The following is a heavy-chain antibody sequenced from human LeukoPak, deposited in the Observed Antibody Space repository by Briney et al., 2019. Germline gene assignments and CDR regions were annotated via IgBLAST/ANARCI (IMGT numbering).Heavy chain of an antibody. CDR3: ARAPSGYYPYFDY. V-gene: IGHV3-30*04. CDR2: ISYDGSDK. D-gene: IGHD3-3*01. J-gene: IGHJ4*02. CDR1: EFTFSSYT. Sequence: PGGSLRLSCAASEFTFSSYTMHWVRQAPGKGLEWVAVISYDGSDKYYADSVKGRFTISRDNSKNTLYLQMNTLRAEGATMYYCARAPSGYYPYFDYWGQGTLVTVSS.